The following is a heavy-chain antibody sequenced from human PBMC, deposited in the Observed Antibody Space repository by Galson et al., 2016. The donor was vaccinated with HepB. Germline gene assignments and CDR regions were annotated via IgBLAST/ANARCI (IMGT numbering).Heavy chain of an antibody. V-gene: IGHV3-13*01. CDR1: GFTFSSYD. D-gene: IGHD5-18*01. J-gene: IGHJ6*02. CDR2: IDTAGGT. CDR3: VREILLVVGYYGMDV. Sequence: SLRLSCAASGFTFSSYDMHWVRQATGKGLGWVSGIDTAGGTSYLGSVKGRFTISRENAKNSLYLQMNSLRVGDTAVYYCVREILLVVGYYGMDVWGQGTTVTVSS.